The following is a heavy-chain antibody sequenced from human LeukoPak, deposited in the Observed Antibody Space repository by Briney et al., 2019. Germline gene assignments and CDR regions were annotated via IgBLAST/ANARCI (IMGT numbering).Heavy chain of an antibody. CDR1: GFTFSNYA. J-gene: IGHJ6*04. CDR2: ISGSGGST. CDR3: ARDLLWFGGGMDV. Sequence: PGGSLRLSCAASGFTFSNYAMSWVRQAPGKGLEWVSAISGSGGSTYYADSVKGRFTISRDNSKNTLYLQMNSLRAEDTAVYYCARDLLWFGGGMDVWGKGTTVTVSS. D-gene: IGHD3-10*01. V-gene: IGHV3-23*01.